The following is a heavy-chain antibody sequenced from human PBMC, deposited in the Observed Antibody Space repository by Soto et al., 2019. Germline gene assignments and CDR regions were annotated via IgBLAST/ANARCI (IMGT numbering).Heavy chain of an antibody. V-gene: IGHV4-4*07. J-gene: IGHJ4*02. CDR3: ARDEYCSGGSCYPRGFDY. CDR1: GGSISSYY. CDR2: IYTSGST. D-gene: IGHD2-15*01. Sequence: QVQLQESGPGLVKPSETLSLTCTVSGGSISSYYWSWIRQPAGKGLEWIGRIYTSGSTNYNPSLKSRVTMSVDTSKNQFSLKLSSVTAADTAVYYRARDEYCSGGSCYPRGFDYWGQGTLVTVSS.